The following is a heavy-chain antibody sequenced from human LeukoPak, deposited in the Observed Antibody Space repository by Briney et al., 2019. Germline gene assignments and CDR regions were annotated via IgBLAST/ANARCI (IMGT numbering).Heavy chain of an antibody. J-gene: IGHJ4*02. Sequence: GASVKVSCKASGYTFTGYYMHWVRQAPGQGLEWMGWINPNSGGTNYAQKFQGRVTMTRDTSISTAYMELSRLRSDDTAVYYCARHYYSSSDYFYFDYWGPGTLVTVSS. D-gene: IGHD3-22*01. V-gene: IGHV1-2*02. CDR3: ARHYYSSSDYFYFDY. CDR1: GYTFTGYY. CDR2: INPNSGGT.